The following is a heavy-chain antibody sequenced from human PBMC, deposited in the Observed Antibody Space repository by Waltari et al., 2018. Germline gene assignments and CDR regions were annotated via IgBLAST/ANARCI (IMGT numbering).Heavy chain of an antibody. CDR3: ARDREGLWFDP. Sequence: EVQLLESGGGLVQPGGSLRLSCAASGFTFSSYAMSWVRQAPGKGLEWVSVIYSGGSTYYADSVKGRFTISRDNAKNSLYLQMNSLRAEDTAVYYCARDREGLWFDPWGQGTLVTVSS. CDR2: IYSGGST. J-gene: IGHJ5*02. V-gene: IGHV3-23*03. CDR1: GFTFSSYA.